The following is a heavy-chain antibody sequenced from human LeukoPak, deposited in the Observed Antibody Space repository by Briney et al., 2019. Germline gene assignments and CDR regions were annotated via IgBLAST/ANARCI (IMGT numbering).Heavy chain of an antibody. CDR1: GGTFSSYA. D-gene: IGHD3-3*01. J-gene: IGHJ6*03. V-gene: IGHV1-69*01. CDR3: ARDYYDFWSGSGRNGNDYYYYYYMDV. CDR2: IIPIFGTA. Sequence: SVKVSCKASGGTFSSYAISWVRQAPGQGLEWMGGIIPIFGTANYAQKFQGRVTITADESTSTAYMELSSLRSEDTAVYYCARDYYDFWSGSGRNGNDYYYYYYMDVWGKGTTVTVSS.